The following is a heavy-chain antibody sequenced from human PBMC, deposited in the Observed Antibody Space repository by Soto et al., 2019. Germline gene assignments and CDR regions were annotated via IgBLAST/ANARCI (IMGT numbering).Heavy chain of an antibody. J-gene: IGHJ4*02. Sequence: QVQLQQSGPGLVKPSQTLSLTCAISGDSVSSNTAAWHWIRQSPSRGLEWLGRTYYRSKWYYDYAVSVKSLITINPDTSTNHFSLQLNSVTPEDTAVYYCARQRGDYPDYWGQGTLVTVSS. CDR2: TYYRSKWYY. CDR1: GDSVSSNTAA. D-gene: IGHD2-15*01. V-gene: IGHV6-1*01. CDR3: ARQRGDYPDY.